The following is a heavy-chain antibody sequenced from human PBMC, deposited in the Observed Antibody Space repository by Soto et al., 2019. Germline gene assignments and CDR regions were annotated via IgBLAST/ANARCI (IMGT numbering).Heavy chain of an antibody. D-gene: IGHD3-10*01. Sequence: PGGSLRLSCAASGFTFSSYGMHWVRQAPGKGLEWVAVIWYDGSNKYYADSVKGRFTISRDNSKNTLYLQMNSLRAEDTAVYYCARGRITMVQVPPIEYYFDYWGQGTLVTVSS. CDR1: GFTFSSYG. CDR2: IWYDGSNK. V-gene: IGHV3-33*01. CDR3: ARGRITMVQVPPIEYYFDY. J-gene: IGHJ4*02.